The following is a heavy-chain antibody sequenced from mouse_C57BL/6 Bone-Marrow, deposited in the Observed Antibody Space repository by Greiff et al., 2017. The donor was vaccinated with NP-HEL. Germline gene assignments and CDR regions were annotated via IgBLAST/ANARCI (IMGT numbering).Heavy chain of an antibody. V-gene: IGHV1-62-2*01. J-gene: IGHJ1*03. D-gene: IGHD4-1*01. CDR3: ARHEANWDGRYFDV. CDR1: GYTFTEYT. CDR2: FYPGRGSI. Sequence: QVHVKQSGAELVKPGASVKLSCKASGYTFTEYTIHWVKQRSGQGLEWIGWFYPGRGSIKYNEKFKDKATLTADKSSSTVYMELSRLTSEDSAVYFCARHEANWDGRYFDVWGTGTTVTVSS.